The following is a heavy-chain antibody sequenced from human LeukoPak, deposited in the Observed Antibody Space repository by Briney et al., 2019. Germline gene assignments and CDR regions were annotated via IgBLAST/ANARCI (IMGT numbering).Heavy chain of an antibody. J-gene: IGHJ6*03. CDR1: GFTFSTYW. CDR3: AGTGCSGGSCYSDYMDV. Sequence: GGSLRLSCAASGFTFSTYWMHWVRQAPGKGPVWVSRIDSDGSTTDYADSVKGRSTISSDNAKNTVYLQMNSLRAEDTAVYYCAGTGCSGGSCYSDYMDVWGKGTTVTVSS. CDR2: IDSDGSTT. D-gene: IGHD2-15*01. V-gene: IGHV3-74*01.